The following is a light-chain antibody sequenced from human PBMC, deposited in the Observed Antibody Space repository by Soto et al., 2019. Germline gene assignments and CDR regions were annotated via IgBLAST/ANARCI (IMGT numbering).Light chain of an antibody. CDR3: QPYDSSLGVSV. V-gene: IGLV1-40*01. CDR2: GNS. Sequence: QSVLTQPPSVSGAPGQRVTISCTGSSSNIGAGYDVHWYQQLPGTAPKLLIYGNSNRPSGVPDRFSGSKSGTSASLAITGLEAEDEADYYCQPYDSSLGVSVFGGGTKLTVL. J-gene: IGLJ2*01. CDR1: SSNIGAGYD.